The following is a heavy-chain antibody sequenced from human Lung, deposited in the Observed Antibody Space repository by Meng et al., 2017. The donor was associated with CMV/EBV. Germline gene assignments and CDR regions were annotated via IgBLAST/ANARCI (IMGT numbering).Heavy chain of an antibody. CDR1: GFSLSNARMG. CDR3: ARGLADYDFWSGYYNYYGMDV. CDR2: IFSNDEK. Sequence: GXXLVXPTETLTLTCTVSGFSLSNARMGVSWIRQPPGKALEWLAHIFSNDEKSYSTSLKSRLTISKDTSKSQVVLTMTNMDPVDTATYYCARGLADYDFWSGYYNYYGMDVXGQGXTVTVSS. D-gene: IGHD3-3*01. V-gene: IGHV2-26*01. J-gene: IGHJ6*02.